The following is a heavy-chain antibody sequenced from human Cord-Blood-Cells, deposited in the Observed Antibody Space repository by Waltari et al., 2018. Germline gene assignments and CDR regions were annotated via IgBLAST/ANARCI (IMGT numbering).Heavy chain of an antibody. CDR1: GYSISRGSY. Sequence: QVQLQESGPGLVKPSETLSLTCAVSGYSISRGSYWGWIRQPPGKGLEWIGSIYHSGSTYYNPSLKSRVTISVDTSKNQFSLKLSSVTAADTAVYYCARITWGNYWYFDLWGRGTLVTVSS. CDR3: ARITWGNYWYFDL. D-gene: IGHD7-27*01. CDR2: IYHSGST. J-gene: IGHJ2*01. V-gene: IGHV4-38-2*01.